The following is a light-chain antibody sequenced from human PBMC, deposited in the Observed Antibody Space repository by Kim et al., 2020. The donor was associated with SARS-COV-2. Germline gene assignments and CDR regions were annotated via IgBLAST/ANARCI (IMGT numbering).Light chain of an antibody. CDR3: QQYGSSPYT. CDR2: GAS. J-gene: IGKJ2*01. CDR1: QSVSNTY. Sequence: EIVLTQSPGTLSLSPGERATLSCRASQSVSNTYLAWYQQKPGQAPRLLIYGASSRATGIPDRFSGSGSGTDFTLTISRLEPEDFAVYYCQQYGSSPYTFGQGTKLVI. V-gene: IGKV3-20*01.